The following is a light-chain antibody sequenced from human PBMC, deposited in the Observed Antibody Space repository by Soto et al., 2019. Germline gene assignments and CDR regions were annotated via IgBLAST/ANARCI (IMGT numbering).Light chain of an antibody. J-gene: IGLJ2*01. CDR1: SSDIGTYNS. V-gene: IGLV2-14*01. CDR2: DVT. CDR3: TSYTTSSTLV. Sequence: QSALTQPASVSGSPGQSITISCTGTSSDIGTYNSVSWYQQHAGKVPKLMIYDVTNRPSGVSDRFSGSKSGNTASLTISGLQAEDEADYYCTSYTTSSTLVFGRGTKLTVL.